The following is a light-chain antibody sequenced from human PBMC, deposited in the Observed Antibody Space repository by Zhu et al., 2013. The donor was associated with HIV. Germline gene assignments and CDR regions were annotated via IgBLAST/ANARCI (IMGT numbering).Light chain of an antibody. CDR1: SRDVGRYDY. CDR2: DVT. J-gene: IGLJ1*01. Sequence: QSALTQPHSVSGSPGQSVTISCTGASRDVGRYDYVTWYQQHPGKAPRLIIYDVTKRPSGVPDRFSGSKSGNTASLIISGLQTEDEAEYYCFSYVDNWGNVFGTGTQVTVL. V-gene: IGLV2-11*01. CDR3: FSYVDNWGNV.